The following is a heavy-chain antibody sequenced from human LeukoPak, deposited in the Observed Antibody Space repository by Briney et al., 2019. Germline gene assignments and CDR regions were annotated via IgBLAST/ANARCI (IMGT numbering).Heavy chain of an antibody. CDR2: INPNSGGT. J-gene: IGHJ4*02. CDR1: GYTFTGDY. Sequence: GASVKVSCKASGYTFTGDYMHWVRQAAGQGLEWMGWINPNSGGTNYAQKFQGWVTMTRDTSISTAYMELSRLRSDDTAVYYCARAISSSLDYWGQGTLVTVSS. D-gene: IGHD6-13*01. CDR3: ARAISSSLDY. V-gene: IGHV1-2*04.